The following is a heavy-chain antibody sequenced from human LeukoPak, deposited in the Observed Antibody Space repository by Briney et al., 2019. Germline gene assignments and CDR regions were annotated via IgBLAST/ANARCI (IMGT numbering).Heavy chain of an antibody. D-gene: IGHD3-10*01. Sequence: PSETLSLTCTVSDGSISSSSFYWGWLRQPPGKGVEGIGSMYYIGTTYYNPSLESRVTISVDTSKNLCSLKLRSVTAADTAVYYCVGEEYGTGSYYKSSDWGQGTLVTVSS. V-gene: IGHV4-39*01. CDR3: VGEEYGTGSYYKSSD. CDR2: MYYIGTT. CDR1: DGSISSSSFY. J-gene: IGHJ4*02.